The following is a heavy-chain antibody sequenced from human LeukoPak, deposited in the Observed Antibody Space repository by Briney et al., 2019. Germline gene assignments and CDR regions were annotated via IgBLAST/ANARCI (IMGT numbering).Heavy chain of an antibody. CDR2: INPSGGST. D-gene: IGHD2-15*01. CDR3: ARASAVVAASFSGYYYYMDV. Sequence: ASVKVSCKASGYTFTSYYMHWVRQAPGQGLEWMGIINPSGGSTSYAQKFQGRVTMTRDMSTSTVYMELSSVTAADTAVYYCARASAVVAASFSGYYYYMDVWGKGTTVTVSS. J-gene: IGHJ6*03. CDR1: GYTFTSYY. V-gene: IGHV1-46*01.